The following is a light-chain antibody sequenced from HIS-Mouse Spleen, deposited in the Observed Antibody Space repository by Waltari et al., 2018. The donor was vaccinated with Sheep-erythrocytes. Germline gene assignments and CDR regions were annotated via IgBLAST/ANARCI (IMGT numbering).Light chain of an antibody. CDR1: KLGDKY. J-gene: IGLJ2*01. V-gene: IGLV3-1*01. Sequence: SYELTQPPSVSVSPGQTASITCSGDKLGDKYACWYQQKPGQSPGLVIYQDSKRPSELPGRFSGSSSGNTATLTISGTQAMDEADYYCQAWDSSTAVFGGGTKLTVL. CDR3: QAWDSSTAV. CDR2: QDS.